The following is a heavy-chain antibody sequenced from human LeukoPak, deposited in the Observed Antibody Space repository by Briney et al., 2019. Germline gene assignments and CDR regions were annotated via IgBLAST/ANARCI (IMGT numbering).Heavy chain of an antibody. Sequence: SETLSLTCTVSGDSIGSNSYYWGWIRQPPGKGLEWIGSIYYRGSTYYNPSLKSRVTISVDTSKNQFSLKLTSVTAADTAVYYCVRPAEQQLDAYDIWGQGKMVTVSS. D-gene: IGHD6-13*01. CDR3: VRPAEQQLDAYDI. J-gene: IGHJ3*02. V-gene: IGHV4-39*01. CDR1: GDSIGSNSYY. CDR2: IYYRGST.